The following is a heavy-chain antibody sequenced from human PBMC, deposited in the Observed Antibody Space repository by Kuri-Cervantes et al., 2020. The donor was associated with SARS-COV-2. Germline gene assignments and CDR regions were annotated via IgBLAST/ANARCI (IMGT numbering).Heavy chain of an antibody. V-gene: IGHV3-30*03. D-gene: IGHD2-2*01. CDR2: ISYDGNNQ. CDR3: ARAASEASMSSRKYFQN. Sequence: GGSLRLSCAASGFTFSSYSMNWVRQAPGKGLEWVAFISYDGNNQYYADSVRGRFSISRDHSMLYLQMNSLRAEDTAVYYCARAASEASMSSRKYFQNWGQGTLVTVSS. J-gene: IGHJ1*01. CDR1: GFTFSSYS.